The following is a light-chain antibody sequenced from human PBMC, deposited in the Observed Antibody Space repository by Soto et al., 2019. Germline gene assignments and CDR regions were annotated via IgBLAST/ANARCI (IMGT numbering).Light chain of an antibody. Sequence: DIQMTQSPSTLSASVGDRVTITCRASQSISSWLAWYQQKPGKAPKLLIYDASSLESGVPSGFSGSGSGTEFTLTISSLQPDDFATYYCQQYNSYSCTFGQGTKLEIK. J-gene: IGKJ2*02. V-gene: IGKV1-5*01. CDR2: DAS. CDR1: QSISSW. CDR3: QQYNSYSCT.